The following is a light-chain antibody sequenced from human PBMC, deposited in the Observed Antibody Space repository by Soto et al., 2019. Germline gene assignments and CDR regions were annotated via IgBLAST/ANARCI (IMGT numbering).Light chain of an antibody. CDR1: QSVSSN. Sequence: ELVMTQSPATLSVSPGERATLSCRASQSVSSNLAWYQQKPGQAPSLPIYGASTRATGIPARFSGSGSGTEFTLTISSLQSEDFAVYYCQQYNNWPAITFGQGTRLEIK. CDR3: QQYNNWPAIT. CDR2: GAS. V-gene: IGKV3-15*01. J-gene: IGKJ5*01.